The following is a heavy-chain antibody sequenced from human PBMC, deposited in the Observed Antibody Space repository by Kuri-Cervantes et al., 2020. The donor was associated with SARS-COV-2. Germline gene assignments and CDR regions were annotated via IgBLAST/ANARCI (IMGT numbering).Heavy chain of an antibody. D-gene: IGHD6-13*01. CDR2: ISSSSSTI. J-gene: IGHJ4*02. Sequence: GESLKISCAASGFTFSSYSMNWVRQAPGKGLEWVSYISSSSSTIYYADSVKGRFTISRDNAKNPLYLQMNSLRDEDTAVYYCARAISSWSDYWGQGTLVTVSS. V-gene: IGHV3-48*02. CDR1: GFTFSSYS. CDR3: ARAISSWSDY.